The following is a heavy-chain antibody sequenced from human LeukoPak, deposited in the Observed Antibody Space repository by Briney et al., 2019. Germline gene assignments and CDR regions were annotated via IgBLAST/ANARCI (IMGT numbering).Heavy chain of an antibody. J-gene: IGHJ6*03. V-gene: IGHV3-11*04. Sequence: PGGSLRLSCAASGFTFSDYYMSWIRQAPGKGLEWVSYISSSGSTIYYADSVKGRFTISRGTAKNSLFLQMNSLRAEDTAIYYCARDYFDSSDYPQTYYYYYMDVWGKGTTVTVSS. CDR2: ISSSGSTI. D-gene: IGHD3-22*01. CDR3: ARDYFDSSDYPQTYYYYYMDV. CDR1: GFTFSDYY.